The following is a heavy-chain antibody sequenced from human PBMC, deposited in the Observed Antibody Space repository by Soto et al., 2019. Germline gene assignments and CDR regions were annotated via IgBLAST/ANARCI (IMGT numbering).Heavy chain of an antibody. J-gene: IGHJ5*02. CDR2: ISHSGST. Sequence: SETLSLTCAVYGGSFSADHWTWIRQPPGKGLEWIGEISHSGSTNCNPSLKSRVAISVDTSKNQFSLKLKSVTAADTAVYYCARRYCSSTSCLAGFDPWGRGTLVTVS. CDR1: GGSFSADH. V-gene: IGHV4-34*01. CDR3: ARRYCSSTSCLAGFDP. D-gene: IGHD2-2*01.